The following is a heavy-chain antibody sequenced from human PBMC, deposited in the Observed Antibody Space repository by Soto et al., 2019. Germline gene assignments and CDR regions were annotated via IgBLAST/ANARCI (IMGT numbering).Heavy chain of an antibody. Sequence: PGESLKISCKGSGYSFTSYWIGWVRQMPGKGLEWMGIIYPGDSDTRYSPSFQGQVTISADKSISTAYLQWSSLKASDTAMYYCARLRGYYDSSGYSEAYYGMDVWGQGTTVTVS. D-gene: IGHD3-22*01. CDR1: GYSFTSYW. CDR3: ARLRGYYDSSGYSEAYYGMDV. V-gene: IGHV5-51*01. J-gene: IGHJ6*02. CDR2: IYPGDSDT.